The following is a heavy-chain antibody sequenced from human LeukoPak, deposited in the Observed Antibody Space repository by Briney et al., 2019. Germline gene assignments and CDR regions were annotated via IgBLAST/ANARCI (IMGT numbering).Heavy chain of an antibody. CDR2: INHSGST. J-gene: IGHJ4*02. CDR1: GGSFSGYY. Sequence: SETLSLTCAVYGGSFSGYYWSWIRQPPGKGLEWIGEINHSGSTNYNPSLKSRVTISVDTSKNQFSLKLSSVTAADTAVYYCARASMVRGRTAADYWGQGTLVTVSS. CDR3: ARASMVRGRTAADY. V-gene: IGHV4-34*01. D-gene: IGHD3-10*01.